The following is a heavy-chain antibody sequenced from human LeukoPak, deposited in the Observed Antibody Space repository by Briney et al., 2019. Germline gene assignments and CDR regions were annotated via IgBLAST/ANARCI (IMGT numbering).Heavy chain of an antibody. D-gene: IGHD2-21*02. CDR3: ARDSYCGGDCYLWYFDL. CDR2: INPSGGST. V-gene: IGHV1-46*01. Sequence: ASVKVSCKASGYTFTSYYMHWVRQAPGQGLEWMGIINPSGGSTSYAQKFQGRVTMTRDTSTSTVYMELSSLRSEDTAVYYCARDSYCGGDCYLWYFDLWGRGTLVTVSS. CDR1: GYTFTSYY. J-gene: IGHJ2*01.